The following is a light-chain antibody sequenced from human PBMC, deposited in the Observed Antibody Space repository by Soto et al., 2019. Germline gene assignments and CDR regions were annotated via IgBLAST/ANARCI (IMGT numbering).Light chain of an antibody. CDR1: TSNLGAGYD. CDR2: GNR. J-gene: IGLJ3*02. Sequence: QSVLTQPPSVSGAPGQRVTLSCTGNTSNLGAGYDVHWYQQLPGAAPKLVIFGNRNRPSGVPERFSGSKSGTSASLAIAGLQAEDEADYYCQAYDYTLTASVFGGGTKLTVL. CDR3: QAYDYTLTASV. V-gene: IGLV1-40*01.